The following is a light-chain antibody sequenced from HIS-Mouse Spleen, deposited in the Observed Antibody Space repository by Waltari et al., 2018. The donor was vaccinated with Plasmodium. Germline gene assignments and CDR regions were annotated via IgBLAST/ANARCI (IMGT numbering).Light chain of an antibody. V-gene: IGLV3-10*01. J-gene: IGLJ3*02. CDR3: YSTDSSGNHRV. CDR2: EDS. Sequence: SSELPQPPSVSVSPGQTTRITCPGAAFHQEYDYLYQQKSGQAPVLVIYEDSKRPPGIPERFSGSSSGTMATLTISGAQVEDEADYYCYSTDSSGNHRVFGGGTKLTVL. CDR1: AFHQEY.